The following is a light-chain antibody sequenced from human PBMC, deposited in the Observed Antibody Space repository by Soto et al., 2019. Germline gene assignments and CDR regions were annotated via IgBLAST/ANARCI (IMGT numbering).Light chain of an antibody. CDR1: QSVGTK. CDR2: DTS. V-gene: IGKV3-15*01. CDR3: QQYNNWHPIT. J-gene: IGKJ5*01. Sequence: ILITQSPATLSVSPGERATLSCRASQSVGTKLAWYQQTPGQAPRLLIYDTSTRANGIPARFSGSGSGTEFTLTIRSLQSEDFAVYYCQQYNNWHPITFGQGTRLEIK.